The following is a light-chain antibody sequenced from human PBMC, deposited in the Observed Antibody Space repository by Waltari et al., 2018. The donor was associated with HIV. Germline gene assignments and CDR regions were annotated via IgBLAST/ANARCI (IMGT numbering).Light chain of an antibody. J-gene: IGLJ3*02. CDR3: HSYDSSLDGWV. Sequence: QSVLTQPPSVSGAPGQRVTISCTGSSPNIGAADHVNWYQQLPRTTPKLLIYGYNNRPSGVPDRFSGSKSGTSASLAISGLQAEDEADYYCHSYDSSLDGWVFGGGTKLTVL. CDR1: SPNIGAADH. CDR2: GYN. V-gene: IGLV1-40*01.